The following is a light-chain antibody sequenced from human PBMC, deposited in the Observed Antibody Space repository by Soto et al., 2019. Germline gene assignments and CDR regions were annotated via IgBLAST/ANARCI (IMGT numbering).Light chain of an antibody. Sequence: DIVFTQSPGTLSLSPGERATLSCRASQSVSSSYLAGYQQKPGQAPSLLIYGASSRATGRPDRFTGSGPGTDVTLTISRLGAEDFGVYYCPEDCCSPWTVGQGTKV. CDR1: QSVSSSY. CDR2: GAS. V-gene: IGKV3-20*01. J-gene: IGKJ1*01. CDR3: PEDCCSPWT.